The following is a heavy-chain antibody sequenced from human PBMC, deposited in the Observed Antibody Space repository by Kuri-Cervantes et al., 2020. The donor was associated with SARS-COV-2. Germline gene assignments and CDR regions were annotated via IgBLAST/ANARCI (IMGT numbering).Heavy chain of an antibody. V-gene: IGHV4-61*01. Sequence: SETLSLTCIVSGDSVSSGSHYWSWIRQPPGKGLEWIGYMYYSGRTNYNPSLKSRVTISVDTSKNQFSLKLSSVTAADTAVYYCARRRGGQLDPWGQGTLITVSS. J-gene: IGHJ5*02. CDR2: MYYSGRT. CDR1: GDSVSSGSHY. D-gene: IGHD2-2*01. CDR3: ARRRGGQLDP.